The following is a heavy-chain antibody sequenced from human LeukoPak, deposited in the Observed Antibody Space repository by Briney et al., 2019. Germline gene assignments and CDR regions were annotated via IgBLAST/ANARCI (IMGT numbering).Heavy chain of an antibody. V-gene: IGHV4-59*08. CDR1: GGSISGYY. Sequence: PSETLSLTCTVSGGSISGYYWSWLRQPPGKGLEYIGHISDSGSTSYNPSLKCRVTISVDTSKNHFSLKLSPVTAADTAVYYCARRGYMDVWGKGTTVTVSS. CDR2: ISDSGST. CDR3: ARRGYMDV. D-gene: IGHD3-10*01. J-gene: IGHJ6*03.